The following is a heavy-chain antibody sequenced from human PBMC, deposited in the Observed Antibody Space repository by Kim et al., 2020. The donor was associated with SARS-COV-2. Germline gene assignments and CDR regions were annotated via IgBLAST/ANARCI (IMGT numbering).Heavy chain of an antibody. CDR2: INAANGNT. CDR1: GYTFTTYP. Sequence: ASVKVSCKASGYTFTTYPIYWVRQAPGQRLEWMGWINAANGNTAYSQRFQARVTFTRDTSASTAYMELSSLKSEDTAVYYCARHNSGSAGGYWGQGTLVTVSS. J-gene: IGHJ4*02. CDR3: ARHNSGSAGGY. V-gene: IGHV1-3*01. D-gene: IGHD3-10*01.